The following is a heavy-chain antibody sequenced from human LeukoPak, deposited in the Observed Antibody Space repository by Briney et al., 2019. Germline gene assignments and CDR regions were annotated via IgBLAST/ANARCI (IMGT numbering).Heavy chain of an antibody. D-gene: IGHD3-3*01. Sequence: PGGSLRLSCAVSGITLSNYGMSWVRQAPGKGLEWVAGISDSGGRTNYADSVKGRFTISRDNSKNTLYLQMNSLRAEDTAVYYCARNVHLRFLEWFHFDYWGQGTLVTVSS. CDR1: GITLSNYG. CDR3: ARNVHLRFLEWFHFDY. V-gene: IGHV3-23*01. J-gene: IGHJ4*02. CDR2: ISDSGGRT.